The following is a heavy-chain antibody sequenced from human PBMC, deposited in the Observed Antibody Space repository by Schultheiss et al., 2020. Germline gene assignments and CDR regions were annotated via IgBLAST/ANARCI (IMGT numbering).Heavy chain of an antibody. J-gene: IGHJ4*02. Sequence: GGSLRLSCAASGFTFTNAWMTWVRQAPGKGLEWVGRIKSKTDGGATDYAAPVKGRFTISRDDSKNTLYLQMNSLKTEDTAVYYCTTDLFFEQRGDFWGQGTLVTVSS. V-gene: IGHV3-15*01. D-gene: IGHD6-25*01. CDR1: GFTFTNAW. CDR3: TTDLFFEQRGDF. CDR2: IKSKTDGGAT.